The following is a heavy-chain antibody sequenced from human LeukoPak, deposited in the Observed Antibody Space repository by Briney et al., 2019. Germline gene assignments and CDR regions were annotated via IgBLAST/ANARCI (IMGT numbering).Heavy chain of an antibody. J-gene: IGHJ5*02. CDR3: ARVCGGGSCYYYNWFDP. V-gene: IGHV1-18*01. Sequence: ASVKVSCKASGYTFTSYGISWVRQAPGQGLEWMGWISAYNGNTNYAQKLQGRVTMTTDTSTSTAYMELRSLRSDDTAVYYCARVCGGGSCYYYNWFDPWGQGTLVTVSS. D-gene: IGHD2-15*01. CDR2: ISAYNGNT. CDR1: GYTFTSYG.